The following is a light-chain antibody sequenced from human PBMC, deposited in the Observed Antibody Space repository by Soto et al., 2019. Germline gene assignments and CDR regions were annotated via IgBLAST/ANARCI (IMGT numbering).Light chain of an antibody. CDR3: QQRSNRPLT. CDR1: QSVNSY. V-gene: IGKV3-11*01. J-gene: IGKJ4*01. Sequence: EIVLTQSPATLSLSPGERATLSWRASQSVNSYSAWYQHKPGQAPRLLIYDASNRATGIPARFSGSGSGTDFTLTISNLEPEDFAVYYCQQRSNRPLTFGGGTKVEI. CDR2: DAS.